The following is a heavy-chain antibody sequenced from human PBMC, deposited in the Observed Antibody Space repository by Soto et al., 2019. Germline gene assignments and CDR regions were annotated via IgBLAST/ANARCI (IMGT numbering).Heavy chain of an antibody. Sequence: QVQLVQSGAEVTKPGSSVKVSCKASGDTFSDYTISWVRQAPGQGLEWMGGIVPIFGKPTYTQKFQGRVTITADESTTTAYMALSSLRSEDTATYYCARGKDGSDYYFDSWGQGTLVTVSS. CDR2: IVPIFGKP. V-gene: IGHV1-69*01. J-gene: IGHJ4*02. D-gene: IGHD3-22*01. CDR3: ARGKDGSDYYFDS. CDR1: GDTFSDYT.